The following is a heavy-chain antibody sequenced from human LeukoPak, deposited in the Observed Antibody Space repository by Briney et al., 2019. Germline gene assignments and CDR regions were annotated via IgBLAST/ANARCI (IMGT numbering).Heavy chain of an antibody. V-gene: IGHV1-69*13. CDR2: IIPIFGTA. CDR3: AREGIAAADYYYYGMDV. D-gene: IGHD6-13*01. CDR1: GGTFSSYA. J-gene: IGHJ6*02. Sequence: GASVKVSCKASGGTFSSYATSWVRQAPGQGLEWMGGIIPIFGTANYAQKFQGRVTITADESTSTAYMELSSLRSEDTAVYYCAREGIAAADYYYYGMDVWGQGTTVTVSS.